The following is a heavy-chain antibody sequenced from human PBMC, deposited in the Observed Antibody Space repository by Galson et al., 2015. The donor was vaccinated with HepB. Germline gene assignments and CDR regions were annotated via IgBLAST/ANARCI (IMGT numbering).Heavy chain of an antibody. V-gene: IGHV1-18*01. D-gene: IGHD1-26*01. J-gene: IGHJ4*02. Sequence: SVKVSCKASGYTFSNYYITWVRQAPGQGLEWMGWISAYNGNTYFAHGVQGRLTMTTDASTSTAYMEMRSLRSDDTAVYYCALSVGAFDYWGQGTLVTVSS. CDR1: GYTFSNYY. CDR3: ALSVGAFDY. CDR2: ISAYNGNT.